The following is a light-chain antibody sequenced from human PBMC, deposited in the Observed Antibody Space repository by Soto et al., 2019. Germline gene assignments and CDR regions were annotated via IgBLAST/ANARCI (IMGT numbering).Light chain of an antibody. CDR3: QQYYSTPQT. Sequence: DIVMTQSPDSLAVSLGERATINCKSSQSVLYSSNNQNYLAWYQQKPGQSPKLLIYWASTRESGVPDRFSGSGSGTDFTLTISSLQAEDVAVYYCQQYYSTPQTFGQGTQVEIK. CDR2: WAS. J-gene: IGKJ1*01. CDR1: QSVLYSSNNQNY. V-gene: IGKV4-1*01.